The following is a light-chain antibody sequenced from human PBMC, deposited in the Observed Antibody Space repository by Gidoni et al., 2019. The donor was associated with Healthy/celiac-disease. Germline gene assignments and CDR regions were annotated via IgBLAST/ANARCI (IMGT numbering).Light chain of an antibody. CDR3: SSNAGSNNYV. Sequence: QSALTHPPSAFRSPRQSVTNSCTGTSSDCGGYNYVSWYQQHPGKAPKLMIYEVSKRPSGVPDRFSGSKSGNTASLTVSGLQAEDEADYYCSSNAGSNNYVLGTGTKVTVL. CDR1: SSDCGGYNY. V-gene: IGLV2-8*01. CDR2: EVS. J-gene: IGLJ1*01.